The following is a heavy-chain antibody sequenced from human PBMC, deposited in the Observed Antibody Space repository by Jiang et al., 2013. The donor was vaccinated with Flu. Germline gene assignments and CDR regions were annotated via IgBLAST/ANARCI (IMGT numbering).Heavy chain of an antibody. CDR1: GGSISSSSYY. V-gene: IGHV4-39*07. D-gene: IGHD4-17*01. Sequence: GPGLVKPSETLSLTCTVSGGSISSSSYYWGWIRQPPGKGLEWIGSIFYSGDTYYNPSLKSRVTISIDTSKNQFSLKLSSVTAADTAVYYCARLETTVTTWSLYYFDYWGQGTVVFVSS. CDR2: IFYSGDT. CDR3: ARLETTVTTWSLYYFDY. J-gene: IGHJ4*02.